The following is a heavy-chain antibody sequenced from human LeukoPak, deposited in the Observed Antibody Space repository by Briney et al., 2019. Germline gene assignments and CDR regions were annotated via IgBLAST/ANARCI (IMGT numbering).Heavy chain of an antibody. J-gene: IGHJ4*02. CDR3: AKEYYDSSGYYQSYYFDY. D-gene: IGHD3-22*01. CDR1: GFTFSSYS. V-gene: IGHV3-23*01. CDR2: ISGSGGST. Sequence: GGSLRLSCAASGFTFSSYSMNWVRQAPGKGLEWVSAISGSGGSTYYADSVKGRFTISRDNSKNTLYLQMNSLRAEDTAVYYCAKEYYDSSGYYQSYYFDYWGQGTLVTVSS.